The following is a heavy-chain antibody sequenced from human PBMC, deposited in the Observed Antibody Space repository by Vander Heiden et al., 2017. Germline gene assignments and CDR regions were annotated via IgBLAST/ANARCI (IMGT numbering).Heavy chain of an antibody. J-gene: IGHJ4*02. V-gene: IGHV4-39*01. CDR3: ARRPFGELFLFFDY. D-gene: IGHD3-10*01. CDR2: IYYSGST. CDR1: GGSISRSSSY. Sequence: QLQLQESGPGLVKPSETLSLTCTVSGGSISRSSSYWGWIRQPPGKGLEWIGSIYYSGSTYYNPSLKSRVTISVDTSKNQFSLKLSSVTAADTAVYYCARRPFGELFLFFDYWGQGTLVTVSS.